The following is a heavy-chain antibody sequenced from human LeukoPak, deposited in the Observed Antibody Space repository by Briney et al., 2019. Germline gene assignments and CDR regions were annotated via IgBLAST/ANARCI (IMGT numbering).Heavy chain of an antibody. D-gene: IGHD3-10*01. Sequence: SETLSLTCAVYGGSFSGYYWSWIRQPPGKGLEWIGEINHSGSTNYNPSLKSRVTISVDTSKNQFSLKLSSVTAADTAVYYCARHRRVVVRGSDAFDIWGQGTMVTVSS. CDR3: ARHRRVVVRGSDAFDI. CDR1: GGSFSGYY. V-gene: IGHV4-34*01. J-gene: IGHJ3*02. CDR2: INHSGST.